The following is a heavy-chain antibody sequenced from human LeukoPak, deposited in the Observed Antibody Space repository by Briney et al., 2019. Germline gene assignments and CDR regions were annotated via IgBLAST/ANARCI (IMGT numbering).Heavy chain of an antibody. D-gene: IGHD5-24*01. Sequence: SETLCLTCAVYGRSFSGYYWSWIRQPPGKGLEWIGEINHSGSTNYNPSLKSRVTISVDTSKNQFSLKLSSVTAADTAVYYCARGGVRWLQSYPKFDYWGQGTLVTVSS. CDR2: INHSGST. J-gene: IGHJ4*02. CDR3: ARGGVRWLQSYPKFDY. V-gene: IGHV4-34*01. CDR1: GRSFSGYY.